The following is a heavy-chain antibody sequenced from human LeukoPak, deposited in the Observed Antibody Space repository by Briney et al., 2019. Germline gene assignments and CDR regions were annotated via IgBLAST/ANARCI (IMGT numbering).Heavy chain of an antibody. Sequence: ASVKVSCKASGGTFSSYAISWVRQAPGQGLEWMGRIIPIFGTANYAQKFPGRVTITTDESTSAAYMELSSLRSEDTAVYYCARGVGYCSGGTCYYYYMDVWGQGTTVTVSS. J-gene: IGHJ6*03. D-gene: IGHD2-15*01. CDR1: GGTFSSYA. CDR3: ARGVGYCSGGTCYYYYMDV. CDR2: IIPIFGTA. V-gene: IGHV1-69*05.